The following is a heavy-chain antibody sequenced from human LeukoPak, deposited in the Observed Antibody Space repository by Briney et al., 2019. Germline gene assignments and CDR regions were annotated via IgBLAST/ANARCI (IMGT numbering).Heavy chain of an antibody. CDR3: ARAVIWFGELDMGLHFDY. Sequence: PSDTLSLTCTVSGGSVSHGGYYWSCIRQHPGKGLEWIGYSGSTNYNPSLKSRVTISVDTSEKQFSMKLSSVTAADTAVYYCARAVIWFGELDMGLHFDYWGQGTLVTVSS. J-gene: IGHJ4*02. CDR2: SGST. V-gene: IGHV4-61*08. D-gene: IGHD3-10*01. CDR1: GGSVSHGGYY.